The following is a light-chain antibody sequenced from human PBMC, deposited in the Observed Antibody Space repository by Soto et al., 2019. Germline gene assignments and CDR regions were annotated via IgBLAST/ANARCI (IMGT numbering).Light chain of an antibody. CDR1: QGIRHY. CDR2: AAS. Sequence: AIQMTQSPSSLSASVGDRITITCRASQGIRHYLGWYQQKPGKAPKLLIYAASSLQSGVPPRFSGSGSGTDLTLTIGSLQPEDFATYYCLQDYNYPLSFGGGTKVEIK. V-gene: IGKV1-6*01. CDR3: LQDYNYPLS. J-gene: IGKJ4*01.